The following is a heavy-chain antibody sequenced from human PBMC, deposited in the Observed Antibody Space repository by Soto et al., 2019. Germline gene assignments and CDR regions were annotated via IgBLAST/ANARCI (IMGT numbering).Heavy chain of an antibody. CDR3: ARDRWGVAAAGGYHLDY. CDR2: IIPFFGTA. D-gene: IGHD6-13*01. J-gene: IGHJ4*02. CDR1: GGTFSSYA. V-gene: IGHV1-69*01. Sequence: QVQLVQSGAEVKKPGSSVKVSCKASGGTFSSYAISWVRQAPGQGLEWMGGIIPFFGTANYAQKFQGRVTTTADESTSTAYRELSSLRAEDTAVYYCARDRWGVAAAGGYHLDYWGQGTLVTVSS.